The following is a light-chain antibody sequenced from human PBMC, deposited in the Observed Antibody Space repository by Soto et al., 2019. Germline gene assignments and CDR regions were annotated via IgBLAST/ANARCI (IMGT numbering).Light chain of an antibody. J-gene: IGLJ1*01. V-gene: IGLV2-14*01. CDR2: DVS. CDR3: SSYTSRSLYV. Sequence: QSVLTQPASVSGSPGQSITISCTGTSSDVGAYNHVSWHQQHPGKAPKLMIYDVSNRPSGVSNRFSGSKSGNTASLTISGLQAEDEADYYCSSYTSRSLYVFGTGTKLTV. CDR1: SSDVGAYNH.